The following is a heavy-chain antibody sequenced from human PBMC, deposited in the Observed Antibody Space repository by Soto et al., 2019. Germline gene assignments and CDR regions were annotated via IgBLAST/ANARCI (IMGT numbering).Heavy chain of an antibody. CDR3: AREKRLAFDP. V-gene: IGHV4-4*02. Sequence: QVQLQESGPGLVKPSGTLSLTCVVSGGSISSSNWWSWVRQPPGKGLEWIGEISHSGATNYNPSLKGRLTILVDKSKNHISLKLNSVTAADTAVYYCAREKRLAFDPWGQGTLVTVSS. D-gene: IGHD5-12*01. CDR2: ISHSGAT. CDR1: GGSISSSNW. J-gene: IGHJ5*02.